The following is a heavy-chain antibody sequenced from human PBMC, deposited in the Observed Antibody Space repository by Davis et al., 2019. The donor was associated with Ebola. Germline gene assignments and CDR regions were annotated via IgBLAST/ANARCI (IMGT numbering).Heavy chain of an antibody. V-gene: IGHV4-34*01. CDR3: ARAFELGTDSYFDL. Sequence: SETLSLTCAVYGGSFSGYYWSWIRQPPGKGLEWIGEINHSGSTNYNPSLKSRVTISVDTSKNQFSLKLRSVTAADTAVYYCARAFELGTDSYFDLWGRGTLVTVSS. D-gene: IGHD3-16*01. CDR2: INHSGST. CDR1: GGSFSGYY. J-gene: IGHJ2*01.